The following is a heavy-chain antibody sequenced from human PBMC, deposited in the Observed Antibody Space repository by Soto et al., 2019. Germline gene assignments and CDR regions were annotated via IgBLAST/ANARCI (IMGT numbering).Heavy chain of an antibody. CDR3: ARGPSSGVHLSAFDA. Sequence: QVQLVESGGGVVQPGTSLRLSCATSGFIFTTYGINWVRQAPGKGLEWVATSWYVPRNDFSADSVKARFTISRDNSKNTVYLQMNSLRVEDTAVYYCARGPSSGVHLSAFDAWGQGTVVSVSS. CDR2: SWYVPRND. CDR1: GFIFTTYG. D-gene: IGHD3-10*01. V-gene: IGHV3-33*01. J-gene: IGHJ3*01.